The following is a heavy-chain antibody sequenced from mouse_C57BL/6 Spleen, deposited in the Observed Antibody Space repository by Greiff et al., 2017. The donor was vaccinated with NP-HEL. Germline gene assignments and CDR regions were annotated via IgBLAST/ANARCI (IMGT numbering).Heavy chain of an antibody. CDR3: ARRGNPGFDV. J-gene: IGHJ1*03. CDR2: IYPGDGDT. V-gene: IGHV1-82*01. Sequence: QVQLQQSGPELVKPGASVKISCKASGYAFSSSWMNWVKQRPGKGLEWIGRIYPGDGDTNYNGKFKGKATLTADNSSSTAYMQLSSLTSEDSAVYFCARRGNPGFDVWGTGTTVTVSS. CDR1: GYAFSSSW.